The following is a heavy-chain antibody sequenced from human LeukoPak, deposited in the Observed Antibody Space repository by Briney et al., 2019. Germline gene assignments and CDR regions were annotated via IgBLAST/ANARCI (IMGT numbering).Heavy chain of an antibody. CDR1: GFTFSSYS. Sequence: GGSLRLSCAASGFTFSSYSMNWVRQAPGKGLEWVSAISGSGGSTYYADSVKGRFTISRDNSKNTLYLQMNSLRAEDTAVYYGAKLGLRRGPYLDYGGRGPLVTAPS. D-gene: IGHD5-12*01. V-gene: IGHV3-23*01. CDR2: ISGSGGST. J-gene: IGHJ4*02. CDR3: AKLGLRRGPYLDY.